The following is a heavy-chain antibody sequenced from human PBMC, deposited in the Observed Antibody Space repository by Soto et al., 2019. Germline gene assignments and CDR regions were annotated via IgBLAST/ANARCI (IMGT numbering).Heavy chain of an antibody. Sequence: QVQLVESGGGVVQPGRSLRLSCAASGFTFSNNAMDWVRQAPGKGLEWVAVISYDGSNKYIAESVKGRFTISRDNSKNTLFLHMNSLRAEDTAVYYCARATTTSAFSAMDVWGQGTTVTVSS. CDR1: GFTFSNNA. CDR3: ARATTTSAFSAMDV. D-gene: IGHD1-1*01. V-gene: IGHV3-30-3*01. CDR2: ISYDGSNK. J-gene: IGHJ6*02.